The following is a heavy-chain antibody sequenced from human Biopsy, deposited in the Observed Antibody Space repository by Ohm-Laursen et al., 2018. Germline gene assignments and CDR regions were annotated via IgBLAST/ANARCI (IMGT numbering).Heavy chain of an antibody. Sequence: SLRLSCVASGFTFSIYGMHWVRQAPGKGLEWVAVIWYDGSNKYYADSVKGRFTISRDDPKNTLYLQMNSLRAEDTAVYYCAREGDDGSGYTHHCFDYWGQGTLVTVS. V-gene: IGHV3-33*01. J-gene: IGHJ4*02. CDR2: IWYDGSNK. CDR3: AREGDDGSGYTHHCFDY. D-gene: IGHD3-22*01. CDR1: GFTFSIYG.